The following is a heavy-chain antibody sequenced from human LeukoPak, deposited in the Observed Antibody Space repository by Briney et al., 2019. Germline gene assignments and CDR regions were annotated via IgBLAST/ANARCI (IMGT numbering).Heavy chain of an antibody. V-gene: IGHV3-23*01. CDR2: ISGSGGST. J-gene: IGHJ4*02. CDR3: AKTLGYCSGGSCYSGVIDY. D-gene: IGHD2-15*01. CDR1: GFTFSSYG. Sequence: PGGSLRLSCAASGFTFSSYGMSWVRQAPGKGLEWVSAISGSGGSTYYADSMKGRFTISRDNSKNTLCLQMNSLRAEDTAVYYRAKTLGYCSGGSCYSGVIDYWGQGTLVTVSS.